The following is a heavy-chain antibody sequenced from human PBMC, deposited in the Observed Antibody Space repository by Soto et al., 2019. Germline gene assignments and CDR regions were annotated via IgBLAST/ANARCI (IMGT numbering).Heavy chain of an antibody. V-gene: IGHV3-30*18. D-gene: IGHD2-21*02. J-gene: IGHJ4*02. Sequence: QVLLVDSGVGVVQPGRSLRLSCAASGFTFTNYGMHWVRQAPGKGLEWVAFISYDGSNNYYADSVKGGFTISRDNTENPPYLQTNSLRAEDTAVYYCAKESRGGNSRGQLDYWGQGNLVTVSS. CDR1: GFTFTNYG. CDR2: ISYDGSNN. CDR3: AKESRGGNSRGQLDY.